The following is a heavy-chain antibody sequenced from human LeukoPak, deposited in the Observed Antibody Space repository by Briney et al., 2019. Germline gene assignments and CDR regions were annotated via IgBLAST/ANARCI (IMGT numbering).Heavy chain of an antibody. CDR1: GYTLTELS. V-gene: IGHV1-24*01. J-gene: IGHJ4*02. CDR2: FDPEDGET. D-gene: IGHD5-24*01. Sequence: ASVKVSCKVSGYTLTELSVHWVRQAPGKGLEWMGGFDPEDGETIYAQKFQGRVTITRDTSASTAYMELSSLRSEDTAVYYCARGMAGPKGGYYFDYWGQGTLVTVSS. CDR3: ARGMAGPKGGYYFDY.